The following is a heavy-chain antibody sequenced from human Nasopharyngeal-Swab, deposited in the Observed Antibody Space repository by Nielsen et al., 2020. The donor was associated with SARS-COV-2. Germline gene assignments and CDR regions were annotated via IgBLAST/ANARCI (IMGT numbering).Heavy chain of an antibody. CDR3: AKDSFGGVAVGGPLDS. Sequence: GGSLRLSCMASGFIFSACAMHWVRQVPGKGLEWISFISYDGTKKYYGDSVKGRFTISRDNFHNTLTLQMNNLRPGDTAMYYCAKDSFGGVAVGGPLDSWGHGNLVTVSS. V-gene: IGHV3-30*04. J-gene: IGHJ5*01. CDR1: GFIFSACA. D-gene: IGHD6-19*01. CDR2: ISYDGTKK.